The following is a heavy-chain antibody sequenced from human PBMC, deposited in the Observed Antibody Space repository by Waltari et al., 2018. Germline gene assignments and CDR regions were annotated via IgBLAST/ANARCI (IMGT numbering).Heavy chain of an antibody. V-gene: IGHV4-61*01. J-gene: IGHJ5*02. CDR2: IYYSGST. Sequence: QVQLQESGPGLVKPSETLSLTCTVSGGSVSSGSYYWSWIRQPPGKGLGWIGYIYYSGSTNYSPSLKSRVTLSVETSKNQCALKLSSVTAADTAVYYCARALGKIWGWFDPWGQGTLVTVSS. D-gene: IGHD3-16*01. CDR3: ARALGKIWGWFDP. CDR1: GGSVSSGSYY.